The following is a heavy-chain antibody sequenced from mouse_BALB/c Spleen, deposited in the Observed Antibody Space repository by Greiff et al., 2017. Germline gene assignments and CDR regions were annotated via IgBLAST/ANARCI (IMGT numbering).Heavy chain of an antibody. CDR1: GFTFSSYT. CDR3: ARHYYGSSPVAY. CDR2: ISNGGGST. D-gene: IGHD1-1*01. V-gene: IGHV5-12-2*01. J-gene: IGHJ3*01. Sequence: EVNVVESGGGLVQPGGSLKLSCAASGFTFSSYTMSWVRQTPEKRLEWVAYISNGGGSTYYPDTVKGRFTISRDNAKNTLYLQMSSLKSEDTAMYYCARHYYGSSPVAYWGQGTLVTVSA.